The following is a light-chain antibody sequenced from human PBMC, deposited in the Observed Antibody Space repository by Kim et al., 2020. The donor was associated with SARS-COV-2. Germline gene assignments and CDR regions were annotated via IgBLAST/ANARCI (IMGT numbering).Light chain of an antibody. Sequence: EIVLTQSPGTLSLSPGERATLSCRASHSVSSSYLAWYQQKPGQAPRLLIYGASSRATGIPDRFSGSGSGTDSTLTISRLEPEDFAVYYCQQYGSSPGTFGQGTKVDIK. CDR1: HSVSSSY. CDR3: QQYGSSPGT. J-gene: IGKJ1*01. V-gene: IGKV3-20*01. CDR2: GAS.